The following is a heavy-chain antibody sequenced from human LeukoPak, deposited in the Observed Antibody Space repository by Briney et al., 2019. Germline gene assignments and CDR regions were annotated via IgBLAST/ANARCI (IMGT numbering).Heavy chain of an antibody. J-gene: IGHJ4*02. V-gene: IGHV3-23*01. CDR1: GFTFSDYS. CDR3: AKDERNWNYNLASQTYD. Sequence: GGSLRLSCEASGFTFSDYSMNWVRQAPGKGLEWVSAISGSGGTTYYADSVKGRFTVSRDNSKNTLYLQMSSLRAEDTAVYYCAKDERNWNYNLASQTYDWGQGTMVTVSS. D-gene: IGHD1-7*01. CDR2: ISGSGGTT.